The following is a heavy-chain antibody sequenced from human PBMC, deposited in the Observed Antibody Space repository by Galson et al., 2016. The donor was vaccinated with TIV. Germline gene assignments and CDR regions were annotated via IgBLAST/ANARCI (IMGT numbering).Heavy chain of an antibody. D-gene: IGHD1-1*01. CDR3: ATSTRPNDLDY. CDR2: ITGGGTT. V-gene: IGHV3-53*01. Sequence: LRLSCAASGFSVSEHRYMYWVRQPPGKGLEWVSVITGGGTTYYADSVKGRFTISRDNSKNTLYLQMNSLRAEDTAFYYCATSTRPNDLDYWGQGILVTVSS. J-gene: IGHJ4*02. CDR1: GFSVSEHRY.